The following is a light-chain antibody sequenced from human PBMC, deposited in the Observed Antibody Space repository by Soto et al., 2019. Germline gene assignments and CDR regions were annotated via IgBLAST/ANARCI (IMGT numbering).Light chain of an antibody. CDR2: KVS. J-gene: IGKJ2*01. V-gene: IGKV2-30*01. CDR1: QSLVYSDGNTY. CDR3: IQCTHWPPYT. Sequence: DVVMTQSPLSLPVTLGQPASISCRSSQSLVYSDGNTYLHWFQQRPGQSPRRLIYKVSNRDSGVPDRFSGSVSGTDLTLKISRVEAEDVGVYYCIQCTHWPPYTLGQGTKLEIK.